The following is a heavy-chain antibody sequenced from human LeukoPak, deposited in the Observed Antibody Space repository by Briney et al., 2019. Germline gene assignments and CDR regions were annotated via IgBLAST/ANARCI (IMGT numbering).Heavy chain of an antibody. J-gene: IGHJ4*02. Sequence: ASVKVSFTASGGTFSSYAISWVRQAPGQGLEWMGWISAYNGNTNYAQKLQGRVTMTTDTSTSTAYMELRSLRSDDTAVYYCARERGNYGEMDYWGQGTLVTVSS. CDR1: GGTFSSYA. CDR3: ARERGNYGEMDY. V-gene: IGHV1-18*01. D-gene: IGHD4-17*01. CDR2: ISAYNGNT.